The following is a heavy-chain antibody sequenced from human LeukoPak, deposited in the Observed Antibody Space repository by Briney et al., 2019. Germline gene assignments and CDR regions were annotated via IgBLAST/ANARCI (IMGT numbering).Heavy chain of an antibody. CDR3: ARDDPGAHYGMDV. D-gene: IGHD3-10*01. CDR2: ISYDGSNK. V-gene: IGHV3-30-3*01. Sequence: GGSLRLSCAASGFTFSSYAMHWVRQAPGKRLEWVAVISYDGSNKYYADSVKGRFTISRDNSKNTLYLQMNSLRAEDTAVYYCARDDPGAHYGMDVWGQGTTVTVSS. CDR1: GFTFSSYA. J-gene: IGHJ6*02.